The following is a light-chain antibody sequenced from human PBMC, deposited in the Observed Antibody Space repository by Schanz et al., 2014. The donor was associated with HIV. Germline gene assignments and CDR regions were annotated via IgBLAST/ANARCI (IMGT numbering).Light chain of an antibody. CDR1: QSVARSY. V-gene: IGKV3-20*01. J-gene: IGKJ5*01. CDR2: GAS. Sequence: EIVLTQSPGTLSLSPGERATLSCRASQSVARSYLLAWYQHKPGQAPRLLIYGASSRAPGIPDRFSGSGSGTDFTLTISRLEPADFAVYYCQQYGTTSITFGQGTRLEIK. CDR3: QQYGTTSIT.